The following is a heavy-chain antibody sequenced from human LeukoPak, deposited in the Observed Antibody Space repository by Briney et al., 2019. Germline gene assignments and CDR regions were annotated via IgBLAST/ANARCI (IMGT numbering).Heavy chain of an antibody. V-gene: IGHV3-21*01. Sequence: PGGSLRLSCAASGFSLSSYAMSWVRQAPGKGLEWVSSISSSSSYIYYADSMKGRFTISRDNAKNSLYLQMNSLRDEDTAVYYCVRERYHGSGAPRYDYWGQGTLVTVSS. CDR1: GFSLSSYA. CDR3: VRERYHGSGAPRYDY. J-gene: IGHJ4*02. CDR2: ISSSSSYI. D-gene: IGHD3-10*01.